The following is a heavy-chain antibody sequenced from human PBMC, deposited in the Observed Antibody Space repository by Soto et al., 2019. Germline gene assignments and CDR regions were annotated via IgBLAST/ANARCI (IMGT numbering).Heavy chain of an antibody. CDR2: IYYSGST. CDR1: GGSISSYY. CDR3: ATGGGYSGYDYNWFDP. D-gene: IGHD5-12*01. V-gene: IGHV4-59*08. Sequence: SETLSLTCTVSGGSISSYYWSWIRQPPGKGLEWIGYIYYSGSTNYNPSLKSRVTISVDTSKNQFSLKLSSVTAADTAVYYCATGGGYSGYDYNWFDPWGQGTLVTVSS. J-gene: IGHJ5*02.